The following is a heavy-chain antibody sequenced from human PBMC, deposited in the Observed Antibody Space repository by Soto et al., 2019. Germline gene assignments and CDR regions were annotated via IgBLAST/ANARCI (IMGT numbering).Heavy chain of an antibody. CDR1: GFTFSSYA. CDR2: ISGSGGST. J-gene: IGHJ6*02. V-gene: IGHV3-23*01. D-gene: IGHD2-2*02. CDR3: ARDSRCSSTSCYIEGYYYYGMDV. Sequence: PGGSLRLSCAASGFTFSSYAMSWVRQAPGKGLEWVSAISGSGGSTYYADSVKGRFTISRDNSKNTLYLQMNSLRAEDTAVYYCARDSRCSSTSCYIEGYYYYGMDVWGQGTTVTVSS.